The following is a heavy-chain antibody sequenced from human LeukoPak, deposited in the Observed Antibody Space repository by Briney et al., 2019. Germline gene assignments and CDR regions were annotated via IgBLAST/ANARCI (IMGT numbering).Heavy chain of an antibody. D-gene: IGHD5-12*01. Sequence: ASVNVSCKASGYTFTSYVISWVRQARGQGGEWMGWISAYNGNTNYAQNIQRRVTMTTDTSTSTAYMELRSLRSDDTAVYSCARGPPVATITYFDYWGQGTLVTVSS. J-gene: IGHJ4*02. CDR1: GYTFTSYV. CDR2: ISAYNGNT. CDR3: ARGPPVATITYFDY. V-gene: IGHV1-18*01.